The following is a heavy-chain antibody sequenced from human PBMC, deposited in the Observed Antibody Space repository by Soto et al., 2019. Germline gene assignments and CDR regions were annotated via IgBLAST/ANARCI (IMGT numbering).Heavy chain of an antibody. J-gene: IGHJ6*02. CDR2: ISRSGSDI. CDR3: ATVGYCSSTSCQTRYYYYGMDV. CDR1: GFTFSDYS. D-gene: IGHD2-2*03. V-gene: IGHV3-11*01. Sequence: QVQPVESGGGLVKPGGSLRLSCAASGFTFSDYSMNWVRQAPGKGLEWVSYISRSGSDIYYADSVKGRFTISRDNAKNSLFLQMNSLRAEDTAVYYCATVGYCSSTSCQTRYYYYGMDVWGQGTTVTVSS.